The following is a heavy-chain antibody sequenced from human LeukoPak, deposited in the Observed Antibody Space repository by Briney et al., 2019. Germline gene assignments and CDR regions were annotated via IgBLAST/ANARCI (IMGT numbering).Heavy chain of an antibody. J-gene: IGHJ4*02. D-gene: IGHD3-22*01. CDR3: VKGNPYYYDSSGYSPY. Sequence: GGSLRLSCAASGFTFSSYEMNWVRQAPGKGLEWVSYISSSGSTIYYADSVKGRFTISRDNAKNSLYLQMSSLRAEDTAVYYCVKGNPYYYDSSGYSPYWGQGTLVTVSS. V-gene: IGHV3-48*03. CDR1: GFTFSSYE. CDR2: ISSSGSTI.